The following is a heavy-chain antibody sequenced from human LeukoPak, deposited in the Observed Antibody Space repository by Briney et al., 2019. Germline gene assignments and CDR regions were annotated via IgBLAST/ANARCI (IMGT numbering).Heavy chain of an antibody. J-gene: IGHJ4*02. CDR2: LKSKTDGGTT. V-gene: IGHV3-15*01. CDR3: TPDPSNPLYYDILTGYKEFDY. Sequence: PGGSLRLSCAASGFTYSNAWMSWVRHAPGKGLEWVGRLKSKTDGGTTEYAAPVKGRFTISRDDSKNTLYLQMNSLKTEDTAVYYCTPDPSNPLYYDILTGYKEFDYWGQGTLVTVSS. CDR1: GFTYSNAW. D-gene: IGHD3-9*01.